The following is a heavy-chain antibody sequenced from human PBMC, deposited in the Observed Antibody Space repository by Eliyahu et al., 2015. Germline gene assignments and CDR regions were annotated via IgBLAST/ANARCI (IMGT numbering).Heavy chain of an antibody. CDR3: ARQWGGATGH. J-gene: IGHJ4*02. CDR2: TYDRSKWYN. Sequence: QVQLQQSGPGLVKPSQTXSLTCAXXGDXXXSNSAAWTWIRQSPSRGLEWLGRTYDRSKWYNDYAVSVKSRITINADTSKNQFSLQLNSVTPEDTAVYYCARQWGGATGHWGQGTLVTVSS. CDR1: GDXXXSNSAA. V-gene: IGHV6-1*01. D-gene: IGHD1-26*01.